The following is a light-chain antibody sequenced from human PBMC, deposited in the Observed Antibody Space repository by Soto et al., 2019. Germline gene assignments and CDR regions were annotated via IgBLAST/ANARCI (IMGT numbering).Light chain of an antibody. Sequence: EIVLTQPPSTLSVSPGERATISCRASQSVCNNYLAWYQQKPSQAPRLLIYGASNRAAGIADRFSGGGSGTVLTLTINRLEREDFAVYYYQQYGSSRMFGQGTKVDIK. J-gene: IGKJ1*01. CDR2: GAS. CDR1: QSVCNNY. CDR3: QQYGSSRM. V-gene: IGKV3-20*01.